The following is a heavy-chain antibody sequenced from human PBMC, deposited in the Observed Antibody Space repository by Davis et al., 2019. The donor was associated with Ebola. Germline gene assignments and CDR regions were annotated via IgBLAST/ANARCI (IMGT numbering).Heavy chain of an antibody. Sequence: PSETLSLTCTVSGGSISSSSYYWGWIRQPPGKGLEWIGSIYYSGSTYYNPSLKSRVTISVDTSKNQFSLKLSSVTAADTAVYYCARVKYYDSSGLYYFDYWGQGTLVTVSS. CDR3: ARVKYYDSSGLYYFDY. CDR1: GGSISSSSYY. V-gene: IGHV4-39*07. D-gene: IGHD3-22*01. J-gene: IGHJ4*02. CDR2: IYYSGST.